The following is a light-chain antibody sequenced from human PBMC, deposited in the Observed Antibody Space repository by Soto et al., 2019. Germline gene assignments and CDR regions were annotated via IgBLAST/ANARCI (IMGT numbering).Light chain of an antibody. CDR2: WAS. Sequence: DIVMTQSPDSLAVSLGERATINCKSSQSVLSNSNNKNSIAWYQQKPGQPPRLLIYWASTRESGVPDRFSGSGSGTEFTLTISSLQSEDFAVYFCQQYNIWPYTFGQGTKGDIK. CDR1: QSVLSNSNNKNS. CDR3: QQYNIWPYT. J-gene: IGKJ2*01. V-gene: IGKV4-1*01.